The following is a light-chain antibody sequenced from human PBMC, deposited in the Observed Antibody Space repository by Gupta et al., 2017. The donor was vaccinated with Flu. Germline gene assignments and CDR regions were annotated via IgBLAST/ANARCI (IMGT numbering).Light chain of an antibody. J-gene: IGKJ1*01. CDR3: KQRSKGQRWT. Sequence: EIVLTQSPATLSLSPGERATLSCRASQSVSSYLAWYQQKPGQAPRLLIYDASNRATGIPARFSGSGSGTDCTLTISSLETEAFEVYAWKQRSKGQRWTLGPGTKVEIK. CDR1: QSVSSY. V-gene: IGKV3-11*01. CDR2: DAS.